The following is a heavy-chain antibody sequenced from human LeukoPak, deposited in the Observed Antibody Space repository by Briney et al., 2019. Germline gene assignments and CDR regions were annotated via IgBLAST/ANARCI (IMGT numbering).Heavy chain of an antibody. CDR2: ISGSGGST. J-gene: IGHJ4*02. D-gene: IGHD3-16*01. Sequence: PGGSLRLSCAASGFTFSSYAMSWVRQAPGKGLEWVSAISGSGGSTYYADSVKGRFTISRDNSKNTLSLQMNSLKTEDTAVYYCTQGGTKAYSWGQGTLVTVSS. V-gene: IGHV3-23*01. CDR1: GFTFSSYA. CDR3: TQGGTKAYS.